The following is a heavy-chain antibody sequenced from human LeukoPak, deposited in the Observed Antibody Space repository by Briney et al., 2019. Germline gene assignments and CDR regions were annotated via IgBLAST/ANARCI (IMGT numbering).Heavy chain of an antibody. CDR1: GFTFSTYA. J-gene: IGHJ4*02. Sequence: GGSLRLSCAASGFTFSTYAMSWVRQAPGKGLEWVSAISGSGDSTFYADTVRGRFTISRDNSKNTLYLQMSSLRAEDTAVYYCAKDRRWSSGWFDNWGQGTLVTVSS. CDR2: ISGSGDST. V-gene: IGHV3-23*01. D-gene: IGHD6-19*01. CDR3: AKDRRWSSGWFDN.